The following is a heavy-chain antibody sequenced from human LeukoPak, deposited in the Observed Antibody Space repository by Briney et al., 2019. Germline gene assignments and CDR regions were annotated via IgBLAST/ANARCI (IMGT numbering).Heavy chain of an antibody. V-gene: IGHV1-69*13. CDR1: GYTFTSYG. J-gene: IGHJ3*02. CDR2: IIPIFGTA. Sequence: ASVKVSCKASGYTFTSYGISWVRQAPGQGLEWMGGIIPIFGTANYAQKFQGRVTITADESTSTAYMELSSLRSEDTAVYYCARYRLGNYGAFDIWGQGTMVTVSS. D-gene: IGHD4-11*01. CDR3: ARYRLGNYGAFDI.